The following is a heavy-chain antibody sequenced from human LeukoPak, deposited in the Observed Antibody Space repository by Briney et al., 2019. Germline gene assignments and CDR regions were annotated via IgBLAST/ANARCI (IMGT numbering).Heavy chain of an antibody. CDR2: INQDGSAQ. J-gene: IGHJ4*02. V-gene: IGHV3-7*01. CDR3: ARSAR. CDR1: GFTAGTSW. Sequence: GVSLRLSCAAYGFTAGTSWMSWVRQAPGKGLEWVANINQDGSAQYYVDSVKGRFTISRDNAKSSLYLQMNSLRAEDTAVYYGARSARWGQGTLVTVS.